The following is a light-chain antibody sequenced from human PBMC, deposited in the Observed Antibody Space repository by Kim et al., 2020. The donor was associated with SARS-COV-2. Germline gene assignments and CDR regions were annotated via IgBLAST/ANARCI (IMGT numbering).Light chain of an antibody. V-gene: IGLV4-69*01. CDR1: SGHSTYT. CDR3: QTWGTGFRM. J-gene: IGLJ3*02. Sequence: ASVKLTCTLSSGHSTYTIAWHQQQHEKGPRYLMKVNSDGSHSKGDGIPDRFSGSSSGAERYLTISSLQSDDEADYYCQTWGTGFRMFGGGTQLTVL. CDR2: VNSDGSH.